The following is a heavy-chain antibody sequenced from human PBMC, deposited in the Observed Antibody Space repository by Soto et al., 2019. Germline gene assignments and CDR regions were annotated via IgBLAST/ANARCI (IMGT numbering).Heavy chain of an antibody. CDR2: IRSRANNFAT. CDR3: ARGQGAAIGDYYYHGMDV. D-gene: IGHD2-2*02. CDR1: GFIFSGSA. V-gene: IGHV3-73*02. Sequence: EVQLVESGGGLVQPGGSLKLSCAASGFIFSGSAIHWVRQASGKGLEWVGRIRSRANNFATSSAASVKGRLTFSRDDSKNTPYLQMNALQPADTAVYYCARGQGAAIGDYYYHGMDVWGPGTTVSV. J-gene: IGHJ6*02.